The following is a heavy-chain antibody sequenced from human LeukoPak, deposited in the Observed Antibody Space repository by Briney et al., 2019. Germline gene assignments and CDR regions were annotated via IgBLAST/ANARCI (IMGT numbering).Heavy chain of an antibody. CDR1: GGSISSGGYY. V-gene: IGHV4-31*03. J-gene: IGHJ3*02. CDR2: IYYSGST. Sequence: SETLSLTCTVSGGSISSGGYYWSWIRRHPGKGLEWIGYIYYSGSTYYNPSLKSRVTISVDTSMNQFSLKLSSVTAADTAVYYCARAVRGLGDAFDIWGQGTMVTVSS. D-gene: IGHD3-10*01. CDR3: ARAVRGLGDAFDI.